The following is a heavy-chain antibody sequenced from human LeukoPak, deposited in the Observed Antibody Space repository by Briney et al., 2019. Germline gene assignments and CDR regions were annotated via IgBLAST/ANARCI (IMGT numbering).Heavy chain of an antibody. CDR3: AGDRSLLRNFWSCYYIGDAFDM. J-gene: IGHJ3*02. V-gene: IGHV1-18*01. CDR1: VSTFTSYG. Sequence: SVKVSCKASVSTFTSYGISWVRQPPGHGLEGMGWISAYNGKTTYTQNPQGRVDTTTDTSTKTAYTALRSLRSDDTARYYFAGDRSLLRNFWSCYYIGDAFDMWGQGTMVTVPS. D-gene: IGHD3-3*01. CDR2: ISAYNGKT.